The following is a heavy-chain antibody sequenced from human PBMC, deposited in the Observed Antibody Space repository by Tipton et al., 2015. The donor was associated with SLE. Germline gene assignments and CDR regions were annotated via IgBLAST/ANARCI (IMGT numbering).Heavy chain of an antibody. J-gene: IGHJ4*02. D-gene: IGHD3-9*01. CDR2: VDYIGST. CDR3: ALDYDILTGRGNFDY. V-gene: IGHV4-59*11. CDR1: GGSITSHY. Sequence: TLSLTCNVSGGSITSHYWSWIRQPPGKGLEWIGYVDYIGSTNYNPSLKSRVTISVDTSKNQFSLKLSSVTAADTAVYYCALDYDILTGRGNFDYWGQGTLVTVSS.